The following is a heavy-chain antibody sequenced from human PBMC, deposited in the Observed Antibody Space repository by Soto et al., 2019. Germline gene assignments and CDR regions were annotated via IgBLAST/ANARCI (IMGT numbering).Heavy chain of an antibody. J-gene: IGHJ6*02. D-gene: IGHD2-15*01. Sequence: GGSLRLSCTASGLTFSSYWMHWVRQAPGKGLVWVSRINSDESSANYADSVKGRFTISRDSAKNTVYLQMSSLSDEDTAMYFCARGVESTRNAMDVWGQGTTVTVSS. CDR2: INSDESSA. V-gene: IGHV3-74*01. CDR1: GLTFSSYW. CDR3: ARGVESTRNAMDV.